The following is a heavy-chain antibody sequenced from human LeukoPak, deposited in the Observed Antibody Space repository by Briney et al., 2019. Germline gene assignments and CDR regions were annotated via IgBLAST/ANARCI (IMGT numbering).Heavy chain of an antibody. D-gene: IGHD1-26*01. CDR2: ISYSGST. J-gene: IGHJ4*02. CDR3: ARHLGATPFDC. V-gene: IGHV4-59*08. Sequence: SETLSLTCTVSGGSITSYYWSWIRQPPRRGLEWIGYISYSGSTNYNPSLKSRVTISVDTSKNQFSLKLSSVTAADTAVYYCARHLGATPFDCWGQGPLVTVSS. CDR1: GGSITSYY.